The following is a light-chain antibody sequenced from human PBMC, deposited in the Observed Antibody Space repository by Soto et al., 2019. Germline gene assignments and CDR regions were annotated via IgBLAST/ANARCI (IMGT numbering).Light chain of an antibody. Sequence: EIVLIQSPASLSLSXGERATLSXXXSQSVGSYLAWYQHKPGQAPRLLISDASNRATGIPARFSGSGSETDFTLTISSLEPEDSAVYYCQQRSNWPSLTFGGGTKVDNK. CDR3: QQRSNWPSLT. CDR2: DAS. CDR1: QSVGSY. V-gene: IGKV3-11*01. J-gene: IGKJ4*01.